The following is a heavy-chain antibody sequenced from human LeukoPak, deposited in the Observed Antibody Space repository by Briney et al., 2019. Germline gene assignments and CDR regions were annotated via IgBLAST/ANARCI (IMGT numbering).Heavy chain of an antibody. CDR1: GYTFTGYY. D-gene: IGHD1-7*01. CDR2: INPNSGGT. V-gene: IGHV1-2*02. Sequence: ASVKVSCKASGYTFTGYYMHWVRQAPGQGLEWMGWINPNSGGTNYAQKFQGRVTMTRDTSISTAYMELSRLRSDDTAVYYCARPLSSITGTTSSFDYWGQGTLVTVSS. J-gene: IGHJ4*02. CDR3: ARPLSSITGTTSSFDY.